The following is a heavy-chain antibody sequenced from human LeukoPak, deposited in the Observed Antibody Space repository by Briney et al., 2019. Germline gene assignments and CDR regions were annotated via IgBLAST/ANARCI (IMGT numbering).Heavy chain of an antibody. D-gene: IGHD5-12*01. J-gene: IGHJ4*02. CDR3: ASTLDIVATIEGDY. CDR1: GFTFSSYS. V-gene: IGHV3-48*01. Sequence: GGSLRLSCAASGFTFSSYSMNWVRQAPGKGLEWVSYISSSSSTIYYADSVKGRFTISRDNAKNSLYLQMNSLRAEDTAVYYCASTLDIVATIEGDYWGQGTLVTGSS. CDR2: ISSSSSTI.